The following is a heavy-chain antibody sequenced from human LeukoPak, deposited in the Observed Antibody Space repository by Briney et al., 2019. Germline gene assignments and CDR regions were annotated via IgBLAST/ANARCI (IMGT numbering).Heavy chain of an antibody. V-gene: IGHV3-7*03. CDR1: GFTFSTYW. CDR2: IKQDGSEK. Sequence: PGGSLRLSCAASGFTFSTYWMSWVRQAPGGGLEWVADIKQDGSEKNYVGSVKGRFTISRDNSKNSLFLQMNSLRAEDTAVYYCARDSSGDCSGGFDPWGQGTLVTVSS. D-gene: IGHD2-21*01. CDR3: ARDSSGDCSGGFDP. J-gene: IGHJ5*02.